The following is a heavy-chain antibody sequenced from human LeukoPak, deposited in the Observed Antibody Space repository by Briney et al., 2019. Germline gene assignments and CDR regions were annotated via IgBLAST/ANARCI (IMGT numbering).Heavy chain of an antibody. Sequence: GESLKISCKGSGYRFTSYWIGWVRQMPGKGLEWMGIIYPGDSDTRYSPSFQGQVTISADKSISTAYLQWSSLKASDTAMYYCARLRSSPHLGYCSSTSCYFIWGYFDYWGQGTLVTVSS. J-gene: IGHJ4*02. D-gene: IGHD2-2*01. CDR1: GYRFTSYW. CDR3: ARLRSSPHLGYCSSTSCYFIWGYFDY. V-gene: IGHV5-51*01. CDR2: IYPGDSDT.